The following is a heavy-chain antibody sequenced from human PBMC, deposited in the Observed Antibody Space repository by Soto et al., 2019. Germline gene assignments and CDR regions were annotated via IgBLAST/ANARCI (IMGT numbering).Heavy chain of an antibody. D-gene: IGHD4-17*01. CDR3: VKDLDYGGNWGQFDP. CDR1: GFTFSSYA. V-gene: IGHV3-64D*06. J-gene: IGHJ5*02. CDR2: ISSNGGST. Sequence: LRLSCSASGFTFSSYAMHWVRQAPGKGLEYVSAISSNGGSTYYADSVKGRFTISRDNSKNTLYLQMSSLRAEDTAVYYCVKDLDYGGNWGQFDPWGQGTLVTVSS.